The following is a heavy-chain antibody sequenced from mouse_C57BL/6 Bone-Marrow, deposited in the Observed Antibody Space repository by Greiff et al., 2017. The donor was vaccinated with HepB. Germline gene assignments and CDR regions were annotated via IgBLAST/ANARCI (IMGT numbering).Heavy chain of an antibody. CDR1: GYTFTDYN. J-gene: IGHJ4*01. Sequence: DVQLQESGPELVKPGASVKIPCKASGYTFTDYNMDWVKQSHGKSLEWIGDINPNNGGTIYNQKFKGKATLTVDKSSSTAYMELRSLTSEDTAVYYCAREGGDYYGRGPMDYWGQGTSVTVSS. CDR2: INPNNGGT. CDR3: AREGGDYYGRGPMDY. V-gene: IGHV1-18*01. D-gene: IGHD1-1*01.